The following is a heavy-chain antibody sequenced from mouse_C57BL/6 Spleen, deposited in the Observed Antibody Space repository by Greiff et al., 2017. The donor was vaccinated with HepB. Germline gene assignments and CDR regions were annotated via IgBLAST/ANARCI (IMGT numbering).Heavy chain of an antibody. V-gene: IGHV5-4*03. J-gene: IGHJ2*01. CDR2: ISDGGSYT. CDR1: GFTFSSYA. Sequence: EVKLVESGGGLVKPGGSLKLSCAASGFTFSSYAMSWVRQTPEKRLEWVATISDGGSYTYYPDNVKGRFTISRDNAKTDLYLQMSHLKSEDTAMYYCARVTVVSYYFDYWGQGTTLTVSS. CDR3: ARVTVVSYYFDY. D-gene: IGHD1-1*01.